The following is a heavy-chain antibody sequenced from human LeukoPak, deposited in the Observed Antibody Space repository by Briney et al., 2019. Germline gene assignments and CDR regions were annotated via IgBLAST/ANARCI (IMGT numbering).Heavy chain of an antibody. CDR1: GFTFSHYG. CDR2: ISYDGSNK. Sequence: SGGSLRLSCAASGFTFSHYGMHWVRQAPGKGLEWVAVISYDGSNKYYADSVKGRFTISRDNSKNTLYLQMNSLRAEDTAVYYCAKDHSGSYLYYYYYYGMDVWGQGTTVTVSS. V-gene: IGHV3-30*18. CDR3: AKDHSGSYLYYYYYYGMDV. J-gene: IGHJ6*02. D-gene: IGHD1-26*01.